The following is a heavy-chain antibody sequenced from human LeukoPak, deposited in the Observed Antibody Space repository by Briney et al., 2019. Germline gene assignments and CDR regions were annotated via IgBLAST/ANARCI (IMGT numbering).Heavy chain of an antibody. CDR2: IDSDGSST. CDR3: ARHGYTYGLDL. CDR1: GFTFSNHW. J-gene: IGHJ5*02. V-gene: IGHV3-74*01. Sequence: GGSLRLSCAASGFTFSNHWMHWLRQGPGKGLVWVSRIDSDGSSTSYADSAKGRFTISRDNAKNTLHLQMNSLRVEDTAVYYCARHGYTYGLDLWGQGTLVTVSS. D-gene: IGHD5-18*01.